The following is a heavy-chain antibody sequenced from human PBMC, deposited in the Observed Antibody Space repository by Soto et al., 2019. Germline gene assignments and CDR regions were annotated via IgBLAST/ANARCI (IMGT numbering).Heavy chain of an antibody. CDR2: IWYDGSNK. CDR1: GFTFSSYG. CDR3: ARDIQAALDTYYFDY. D-gene: IGHD6-6*01. Sequence: QVQLVESGGGVVQPGRSLRLSCAASGFTFSSYGMHWVRQAPGKGLEWVAVIWYDGSNKYYADSVKGRFTISRDNSKNTLYLQMNSLRAEDTAVYYCARDIQAALDTYYFDYWGQGTLVTVSS. J-gene: IGHJ4*02. V-gene: IGHV3-33*01.